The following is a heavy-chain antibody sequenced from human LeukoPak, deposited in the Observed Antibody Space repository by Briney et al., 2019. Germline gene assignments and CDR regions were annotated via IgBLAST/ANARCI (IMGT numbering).Heavy chain of an antibody. CDR1: GFTFSGYT. CDR2: ISYDGNNK. CDR3: ARESVATGDFDY. V-gene: IGHV3-30-3*01. D-gene: IGHD6-13*01. Sequence: GGSLRLSCAASGFTFSGYTMHWVRQAPGKGLEWVALISYDGNNKYYADSVKGRFTISRDTSKNTLYLQMNSLRAEDTAIYYCARESVATGDFDYWGQGTLVTVSS. J-gene: IGHJ4*02.